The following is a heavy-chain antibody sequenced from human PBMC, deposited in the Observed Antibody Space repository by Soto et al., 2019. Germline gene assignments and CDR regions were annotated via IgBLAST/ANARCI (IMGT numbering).Heavy chain of an antibody. Sequence: PGGSLRLCCAASGFTFSDYYMNWIRQAPGKGLEWVSYIGSSDTTIYHADSVKGRFTISRDNAKNSLYLQMSSLRAEDTALYYCATGPVAGAFDYRGQATLVTVSS. J-gene: IGHJ4*02. V-gene: IGHV3-11*01. CDR3: ATGPVAGAFDY. D-gene: IGHD6-19*01. CDR2: IGSSDTTI. CDR1: GFTFSDYY.